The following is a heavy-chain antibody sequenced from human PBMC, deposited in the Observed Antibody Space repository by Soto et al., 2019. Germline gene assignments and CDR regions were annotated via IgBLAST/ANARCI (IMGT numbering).Heavy chain of an antibody. Sequence: EVQLVQSGAEVKKPGESLTISCKGSGYTFTDYGINWVRQMPGKGLEWMGRIDPRDSYTDYSPSFQGHVTISTDTSISTAYLQWSSLPASDTAIYYCARLRTVRASYFDFWGQGTLVTVSS. J-gene: IGHJ4*02. V-gene: IGHV5-10-1*03. CDR1: GYTFTDYG. CDR2: IDPRDSYT. CDR3: ARLRTVRASYFDF. D-gene: IGHD1-26*01.